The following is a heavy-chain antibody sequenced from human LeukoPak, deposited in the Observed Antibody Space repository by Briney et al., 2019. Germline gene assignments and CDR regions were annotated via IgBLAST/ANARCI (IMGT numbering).Heavy chain of an antibody. CDR2: IYYSGST. CDR3: ARTLSSGYPDYFYYMDV. CDR1: GGSINSYY. V-gene: IGHV4-59*01. D-gene: IGHD3-22*01. J-gene: IGHJ6*03. Sequence: SETLSLTCTVSGGSINSYYWSWIRQPPGKGLEWIGYIYYSGSTNYNPSLKSRVTISVDTSKNQFSLKVSSVTAADTAVYYCARTLSSGYPDYFYYMDVWGKGTTVTVSS.